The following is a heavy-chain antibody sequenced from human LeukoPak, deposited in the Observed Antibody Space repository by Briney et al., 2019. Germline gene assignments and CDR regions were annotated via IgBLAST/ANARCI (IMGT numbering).Heavy chain of an antibody. CDR3: ARTYNIRYFDT. D-gene: IGHD3-9*01. V-gene: IGHV3-33*01. CDR2: IWSDASNT. Sequence: GRSLRLSCAASGFIFSSYGLHWVGQAPGKGLEWVAVIWSDASNTYYVDSVKGRFTISRDNSKNTLYLQMNSLRAEDTAVYYCARTYNIRYFDTWGQGTLVTVSS. CDR1: GFIFSSYG. J-gene: IGHJ4*02.